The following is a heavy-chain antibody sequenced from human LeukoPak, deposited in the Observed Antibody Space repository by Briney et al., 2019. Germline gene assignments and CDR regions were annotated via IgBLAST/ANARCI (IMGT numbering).Heavy chain of an antibody. Sequence: PGGSLRLSCAASGFTFDDYAMHWVRQAPGKGLEWVSGISWNSGSIGYADSVKGRFTISRDNAKNSLYLQMNSLRAEDTALYYCAKDKGYSYGQRAYYYYYGMDVWGQGTTVTVSS. CDR1: GFTFDDYA. CDR3: AKDKGYSYGQRAYYYYYGMDV. CDR2: ISWNSGSI. V-gene: IGHV3-9*01. J-gene: IGHJ6*02. D-gene: IGHD5-18*01.